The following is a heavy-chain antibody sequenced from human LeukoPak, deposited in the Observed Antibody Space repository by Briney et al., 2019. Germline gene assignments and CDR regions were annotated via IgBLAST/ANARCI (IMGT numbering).Heavy chain of an antibody. Sequence: GGSLRLSCVASGLTVSRHYMTWVRQAPGKGLEWLSVISTGGSTNYADSVKGRFTISRDNSKNTLYLQMNSLRAEDTAVYYCAKDLVYLGYCSSTSCYAYAIDIWGQGTMVTVSS. V-gene: IGHV3-53*05. CDR3: AKDLVYLGYCSSTSCYAYAIDI. CDR2: ISTGGST. J-gene: IGHJ3*02. D-gene: IGHD2-2*01. CDR1: GLTVSRHY.